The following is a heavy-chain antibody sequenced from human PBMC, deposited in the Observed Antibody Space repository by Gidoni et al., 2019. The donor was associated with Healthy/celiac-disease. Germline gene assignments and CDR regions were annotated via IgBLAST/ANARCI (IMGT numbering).Heavy chain of an antibody. J-gene: IGHJ4*02. CDR3: ARAQSRRIAVAGSGGY. CDR1: GFTFSSYS. CDR2: ISSSSSTI. V-gene: IGHV3-48*02. Sequence: EVQLVESGGGLVQPGGSLRLSCAASGFTFSSYSMNWVRQAPGKGLEWVSYISSSSSTIYYADSVKGRFTISRDNAKNSLYLQMNSLRDEDTAVYYCARAQSRRIAVAGSGGYWGQGTLVTVSS. D-gene: IGHD6-19*01.